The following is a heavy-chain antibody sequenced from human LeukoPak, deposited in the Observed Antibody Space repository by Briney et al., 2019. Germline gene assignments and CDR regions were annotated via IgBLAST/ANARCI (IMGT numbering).Heavy chain of an antibody. D-gene: IGHD6-13*01. CDR1: GFTFSTYA. CDR2: TSGSGGTT. CDR3: AKGNQYSSSLDY. Sequence: GGSLRLSCAASGFTFSTYAMSWVRQAPGKGLEWVSATSGSGGTTYYADSVKGRFTISRDNSKNTLYLQMNSLRAEDTAVYYCAKGNQYSSSLDYWGQGTLVTVSS. V-gene: IGHV3-23*01. J-gene: IGHJ4*02.